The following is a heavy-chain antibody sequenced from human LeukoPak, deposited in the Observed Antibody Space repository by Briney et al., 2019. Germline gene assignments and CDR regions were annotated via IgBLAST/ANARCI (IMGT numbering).Heavy chain of an antibody. CDR2: IYYSGTT. Sequence: SETLSLTCTVSGGSISSYYWSWIRQPPGKGLEWIGYIYYSGTTNYNPSLKSRVTISVDTSKNQFSLKLSSVTAADTAVYYCARAGQAGMYSSSWYYFDYWGQGTLVTVSS. CDR1: GGSISSYY. V-gene: IGHV4-59*12. CDR3: ARAGQAGMYSSSWYYFDY. D-gene: IGHD6-13*01. J-gene: IGHJ4*02.